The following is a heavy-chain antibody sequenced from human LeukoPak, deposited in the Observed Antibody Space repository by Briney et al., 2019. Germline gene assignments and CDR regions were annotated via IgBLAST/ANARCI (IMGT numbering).Heavy chain of an antibody. V-gene: IGHV4-59*01. CDR1: GGSISSYY. Sequence: SETLSLTCTVPGGSISSYYWSWLRQPPGKGLEWIGYIYYSGSPNYNPSLKSRVTISVDTSKNQFSLKLSSVTAADTAVYYCARVSGYGPTTDYWGQGTLVTVSS. J-gene: IGHJ4*02. D-gene: IGHD3-3*01. CDR2: IYYSGSP. CDR3: ARVSGYGPTTDY.